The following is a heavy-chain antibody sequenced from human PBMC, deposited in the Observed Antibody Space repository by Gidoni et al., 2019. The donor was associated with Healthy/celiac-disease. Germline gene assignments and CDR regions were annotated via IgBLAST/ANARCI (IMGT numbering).Heavy chain of an antibody. CDR1: GGSISSSSYY. CDR3: ARSRDGSIITSKGY. V-gene: IGHV4-39*01. CDR2: IYYSGST. Sequence: QLQLQESGPGLVKPSETLSLTCTVSGGSISSSSYYWGWIRQPPGKGLEWIGSIYYSGSTYYNPSLKSRVTISVDTSKNQFSLKLSSVTAADTAVYYCARSRDGSIITSKGYWGQGTLVTVSS. D-gene: IGHD3-10*01. J-gene: IGHJ4*02.